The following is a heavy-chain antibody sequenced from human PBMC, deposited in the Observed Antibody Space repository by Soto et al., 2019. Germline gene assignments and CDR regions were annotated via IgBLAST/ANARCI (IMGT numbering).Heavy chain of an antibody. CDR1: GGSISSYY. J-gene: IGHJ3*02. CDR2: IYYSGST. D-gene: IGHD6-19*01. CDR3: ARDIAVAGLGPDAFDI. Sequence: SETPSLTCTVSGGSISSYYWSWIRQPPGKGLEWIGYIYYSGSTNYNPSLKSRVTISVDTSKNQFSLKLSSVTAADTAVYYCARDIAVAGLGPDAFDIWGQGTMVTVSS. V-gene: IGHV4-59*01.